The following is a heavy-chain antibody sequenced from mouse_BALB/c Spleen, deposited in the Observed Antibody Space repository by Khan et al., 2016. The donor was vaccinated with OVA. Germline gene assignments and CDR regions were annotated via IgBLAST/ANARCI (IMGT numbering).Heavy chain of an antibody. CDR2: ISGDSSTI. J-gene: IGHJ2*01. Sequence: EVKLMESGGGLVQPGGSRKLSCAASGFTFSSYGMHWVRQAPEKGLEWVAYISGDSSTIYYADTVKGRFTISRDNPKNTLFLQMTSLRSEDTAMYYCATSYYYGYYFDYWDQGTTLTVSS. V-gene: IGHV5-17*02. D-gene: IGHD1-1*01. CDR1: GFTFSSYG. CDR3: ATSYYYGYYFDY.